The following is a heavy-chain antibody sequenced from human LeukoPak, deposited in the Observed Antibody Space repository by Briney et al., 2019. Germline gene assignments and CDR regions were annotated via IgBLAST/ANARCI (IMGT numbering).Heavy chain of an antibody. Sequence: NAGGSLRLSCAASGFTFSSYNMNWVRQAPGKGLEWISSITSSSYFIYYADSLKGRFTISRDNAKNSLFLQMNSLRVEDTAVYYCARFGAAAGLFDYWGQGTLVTVSS. J-gene: IGHJ4*02. D-gene: IGHD6-13*01. V-gene: IGHV3-21*01. CDR3: ARFGAAAGLFDY. CDR1: GFTFSSYN. CDR2: ITSSSYFI.